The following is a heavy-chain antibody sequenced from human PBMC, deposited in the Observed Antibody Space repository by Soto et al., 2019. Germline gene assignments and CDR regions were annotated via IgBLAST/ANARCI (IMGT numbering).Heavy chain of an antibody. D-gene: IGHD2-21*02. CDR2: LYWDDDQ. J-gene: IGHJ6*02. CDR1: GLSLRTTGLG. V-gene: IGHV2-5*02. Sequence: QVTLKESAPTLVKPTQTLTLTCTVSGLSLRTTGLGVGWVRQPQGKALEWFALLYWDDDQRYSPSLRSRLTIAKDISEKQVVLTMTNMDTVDPATYYCVQIRCRGDCLEIYSSHAYNGLDVWGQGTTVTVSS. CDR3: VQIRCRGDCLEIYSSHAYNGLDV.